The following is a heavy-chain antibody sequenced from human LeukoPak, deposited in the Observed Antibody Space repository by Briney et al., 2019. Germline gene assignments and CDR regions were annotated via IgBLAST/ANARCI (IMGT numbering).Heavy chain of an antibody. CDR1: GGSIISYY. J-gene: IGHJ4*02. V-gene: IGHV4-59*08. D-gene: IGHD3-10*01. Sequence: SETLSLTCSVSGGSIISYYWSWIRQPPGKGLEWIGYIYYTGATKYSPSLTSRVTISVDTSQNQFSLKLTSVTAADTAVYYCARLDYGSGSLYFGYWGQGTLVTVSS. CDR2: IYYTGAT. CDR3: ARLDYGSGSLYFGY.